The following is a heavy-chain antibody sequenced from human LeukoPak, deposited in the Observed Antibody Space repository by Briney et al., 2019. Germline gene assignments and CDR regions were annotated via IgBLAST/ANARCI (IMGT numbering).Heavy chain of an antibody. CDR1: GYTFTTYG. D-gene: IGHD3-16*01. CDR2: ISGYNGYT. CDR3: ARTSHESVLYWSDP. J-gene: IGHJ5*02. Sequence: GASVKVSCEASGYTFTTYGIGWVRQAPGQGLEWMGWISGYNGYTNYAQKFQGRVTMTTDTSTSTAYMELRSLRSDDTAVYYCARTSHESVLYWSDPWGQGTLVNVSS. V-gene: IGHV1-18*01.